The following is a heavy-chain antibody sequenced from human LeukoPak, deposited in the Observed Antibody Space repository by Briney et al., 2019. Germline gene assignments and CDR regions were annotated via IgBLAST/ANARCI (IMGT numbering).Heavy chain of an antibody. Sequence: AGGSLRLSCAASGFTFSSYAMHWVRQAPGKGLEWVAVISYDGSNKYYADSVKGRFTISRDNSKNTLYLQMNSLRAEDTAVYYCARDNYDSSGYYYLDYWGQGTLVTVSS. CDR3: ARDNYDSSGYYYLDY. V-gene: IGHV3-30-3*01. CDR1: GFTFSSYA. D-gene: IGHD3-22*01. CDR2: ISYDGSNK. J-gene: IGHJ4*02.